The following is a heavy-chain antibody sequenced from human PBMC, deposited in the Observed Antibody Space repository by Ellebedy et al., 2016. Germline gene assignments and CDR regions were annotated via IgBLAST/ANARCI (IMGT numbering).Heavy chain of an antibody. D-gene: IGHD3-10*01. CDR1: GGSFSSYY. J-gene: IGHJ6*03. V-gene: IGHV4-59*01. Sequence: GSLRLSCAVYGGSFSSYYWSWIRQPPGKGLEWIGYIYYSGSTNYNPSLKSRVTISVDTSKNQFSLKLSSVTAADTAVYYCARERYYGSGTGYMDVWGKGTTVTVSS. CDR3: ARERYYGSGTGYMDV. CDR2: IYYSGST.